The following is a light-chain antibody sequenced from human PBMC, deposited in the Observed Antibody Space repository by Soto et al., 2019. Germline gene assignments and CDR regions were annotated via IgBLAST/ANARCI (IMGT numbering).Light chain of an antibody. CDR2: WAS. CDR3: QQYYTTPRT. J-gene: IGKJ2*01. V-gene: IGKV4-1*01. CDR1: QSVLYSSNNKNH. Sequence: DIVMTQSPDSLAVSLGERATINCKSSQSVLYSSNNKNHLAWYQQKPGQPPKLLIYWASTREFGVPDRFSGSGSGTDFTLTISSLQAEDVAVYYCQQYYTTPRTFGQGTKLEIK.